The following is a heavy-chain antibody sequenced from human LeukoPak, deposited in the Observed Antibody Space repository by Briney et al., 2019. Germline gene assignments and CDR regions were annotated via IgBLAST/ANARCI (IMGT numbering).Heavy chain of an antibody. V-gene: IGHV3-23*01. CDR1: GFTFSSHG. CDR2: ISGSGGTT. D-gene: IGHD3-22*01. Sequence: PGGSLRLSCAASGFTFSSHGMHWVRQAPGKGLEWVSSISGSGGTTYYADSVKGRFTISRDNSKSTLYLQMNSLRAEDTALYYCAKGSSGTTYYFDYWGQGTLVTVSS. J-gene: IGHJ4*02. CDR3: AKGSSGTTYYFDY.